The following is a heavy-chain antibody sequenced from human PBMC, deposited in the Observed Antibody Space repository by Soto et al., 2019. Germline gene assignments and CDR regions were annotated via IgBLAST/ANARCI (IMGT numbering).Heavy chain of an antibody. CDR2: MNPNSGNT. CDR1: GYTFPGYD. CDR3: AREHYGNSAWFDP. V-gene: IGHV1-8*01. J-gene: IGHJ5*02. D-gene: IGHD3-10*01. Sequence: GASVKVSCKASGYTFPGYDTNWVRQATGQGLEWMGWMNPNSGNTGYAQKFQGRVTMTRNTSISTAYMELSSLRSEDTAVYYCAREHYGNSAWFDPWGQGTLVTVS.